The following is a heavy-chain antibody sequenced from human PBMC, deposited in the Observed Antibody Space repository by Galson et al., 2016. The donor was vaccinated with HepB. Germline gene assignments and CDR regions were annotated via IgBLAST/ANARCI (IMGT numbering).Heavy chain of an antibody. V-gene: IGHV4-31*03. CDR2: FPYSGST. J-gene: IGHJ3*02. Sequence: TLSLTCTVSGGSISTDRYYWNWIRQHPGKGLEWIGYFPYSGSTYYNPSLRSRVTISLDTSNNQFSLNLHSVTAADTAVYYCATGWGLYAKQGAFDKWGQGTFVTVSS. CDR1: GGSISTDRYY. CDR3: ATGWGLYAKQGAFDK. D-gene: IGHD2-2*01.